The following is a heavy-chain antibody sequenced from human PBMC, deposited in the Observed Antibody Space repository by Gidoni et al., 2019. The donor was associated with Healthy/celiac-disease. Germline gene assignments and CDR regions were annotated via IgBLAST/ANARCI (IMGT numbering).Heavy chain of an antibody. J-gene: IGHJ5*02. CDR2: TTGSGSST. CDR3: AKDPRGSGWYGDWFDP. D-gene: IGHD6-19*01. Sequence: EVQLLESGGGVAQPGGSLRLPCAASGFTFSRYAMSWVRQDPGKGLERGSATTGSGSSTYYADSVKGRFTSSRDNSKSTLYLQMNSLRAEDTAVYYCAKDPRGSGWYGDWFDPWGQGTLVTVSS. CDR1: GFTFSRYA. V-gene: IGHV3-23*01.